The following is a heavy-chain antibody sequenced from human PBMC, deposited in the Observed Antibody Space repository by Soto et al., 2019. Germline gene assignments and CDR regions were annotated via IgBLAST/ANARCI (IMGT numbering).Heavy chain of an antibody. V-gene: IGHV3-11*06. Sequence: PGGSLRLSCAASGFTFSDYYMSWIRQAPGEGLEWVSYISSSSSYTNYADSVKGRFTISRDNAKNSLYLQMNSLRAEDTAVYYCARDVVYYFESSGPGIDAFDIRGQGTMGT. D-gene: IGHD3-22*01. CDR2: ISSSSSYT. CDR1: GFTFSDYY. CDR3: ARDVVYYFESSGPGIDAFDI. J-gene: IGHJ3*02.